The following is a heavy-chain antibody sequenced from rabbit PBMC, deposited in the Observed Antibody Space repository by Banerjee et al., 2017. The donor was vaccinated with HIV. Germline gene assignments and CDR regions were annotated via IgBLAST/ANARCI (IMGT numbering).Heavy chain of an antibody. CDR2: INTGSGST. Sequence: QSLEESGGDLVKPGASLTLTCTASGFSFSSSYYISWVRQDPGKGLEWIGYINTGSGSTDYASWVNGRFTISKTSSTTVTLQMTSLTAADTATYFCAREGGTYGYAGYAYATRGYFNLWGPGTLVTVS. D-gene: IGHD6-1*01. J-gene: IGHJ4*01. CDR1: GFSFSSSYY. CDR3: AREGGTYGYAGYAYATRGYFNL. V-gene: IGHV1S40*01.